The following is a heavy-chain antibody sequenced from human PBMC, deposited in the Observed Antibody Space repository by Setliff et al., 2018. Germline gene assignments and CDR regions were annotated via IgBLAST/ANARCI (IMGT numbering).Heavy chain of an antibody. V-gene: IGHV2-5*02. Sequence: ESGPTLVNPTQTLTLTCTFSGFSLSTRGVGVGWIRQPPGKALEWLAVIYWDDDKRYSPSLKSRVTITKDTSKNQVVLTMTNMDPVDTATYYCARDSTLYSGYYGMNVWGQGTTVTVSS. D-gene: IGHD3-22*01. CDR2: IYWDDDK. CDR1: GFSLSTRGVG. J-gene: IGHJ6*02. CDR3: ARDSTLYSGYYGMNV.